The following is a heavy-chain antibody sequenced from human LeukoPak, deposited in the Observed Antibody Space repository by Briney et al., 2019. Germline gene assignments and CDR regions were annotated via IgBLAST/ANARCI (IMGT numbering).Heavy chain of an antibody. Sequence: PSETLSLTCAVYGGSFSGYYWSWIRQPPGKGLEWIGEINHSGSTNYNPSLKSRVTISVDTSKNQFSLKLSSVTAADTAVYYCARQSYSSSLSYFDYWGQGTLVTVSS. CDR1: GGSFSGYY. CDR3: ARQSYSSSLSYFDY. J-gene: IGHJ4*02. D-gene: IGHD6-13*01. V-gene: IGHV4-34*01. CDR2: INHSGST.